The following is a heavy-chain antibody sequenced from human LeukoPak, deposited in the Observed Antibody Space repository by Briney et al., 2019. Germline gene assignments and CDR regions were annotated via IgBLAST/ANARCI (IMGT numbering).Heavy chain of an antibody. D-gene: IGHD6-13*01. CDR1: GFTFSSYW. CDR2: IKQDGSEK. CDR3: ARPKAAAGILGGAPQDY. J-gene: IGHJ4*02. Sequence: GGSLRLSCAASGFTFSSYWMSWVRQAPGKGLEWVANIKQDGSEKYYVDSVKGRFTISRDNAKNSLYLQMNSLRAEDTAVYYCARPKAAAGILGGAPQDYWGQGTLVTVSS. V-gene: IGHV3-7*01.